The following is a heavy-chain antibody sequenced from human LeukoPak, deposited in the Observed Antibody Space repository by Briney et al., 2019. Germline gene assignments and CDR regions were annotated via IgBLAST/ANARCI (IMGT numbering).Heavy chain of an antibody. CDR1: GFTFSSYG. Sequence: GSLRLSCAASGFTFSSYGMSWVRQAPGKGLEWVSAISGSGGSTYYADSVKGRFTISRDNSKNTLYLHMNSLRAEDTAVYYCAKGYYYDNSGESYFDYWGQGTLVTVSS. CDR2: ISGSGGST. D-gene: IGHD3-22*01. V-gene: IGHV3-23*01. J-gene: IGHJ4*02. CDR3: AKGYYYDNSGESYFDY.